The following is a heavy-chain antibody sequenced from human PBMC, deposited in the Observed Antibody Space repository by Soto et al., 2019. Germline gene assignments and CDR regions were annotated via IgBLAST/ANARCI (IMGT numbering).Heavy chain of an antibody. D-gene: IGHD6-6*01. CDR3: ARHGGSSVAVSPPGD. J-gene: IGHJ4*02. CDR1: GKFFSDYW. V-gene: IGHV5-51*01. Sequence: XESLKMSFQGSGKFFSDYWIAWVRQIPGKGLEWMGVIFVCDSYTRYSPSFEGQFTISADNSISTVYLQWDSLKASYTAIYYCARHGGSSVAVSPPGDWGQGPQVTVSS. CDR2: IFVCDSYT.